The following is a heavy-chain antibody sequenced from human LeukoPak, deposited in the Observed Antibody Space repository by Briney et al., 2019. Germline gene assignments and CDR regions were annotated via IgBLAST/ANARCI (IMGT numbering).Heavy chain of an antibody. J-gene: IGHJ2*01. CDR3: ARGHQDGHWYFDL. Sequence: PSETLSLTCTVSGGSVNTGNYYWSWIRQPPGKGLEWIGYIYYSGSTNYNPSLKSRVTISVDTSKNQFSLKLSSVTAADTAVYYCARGHQDGHWYFDLWGRGTLVTVSS. CDR1: GGSVNTGNYY. CDR2: IYYSGST. V-gene: IGHV4-61*01. D-gene: IGHD5-24*01.